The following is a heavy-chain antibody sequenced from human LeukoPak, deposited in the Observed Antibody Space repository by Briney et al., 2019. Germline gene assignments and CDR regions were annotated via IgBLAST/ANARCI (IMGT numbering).Heavy chain of an antibody. CDR2: ISGSGGTT. CDR1: GFTFSSYA. CDR3: AKDRSRAAVDLVAFDI. V-gene: IGHV3-23*01. J-gene: IGHJ3*02. Sequence: GGSLRLSCAASGFTFSSYAMSWVRQAPGKGLEWVSAISGSGGTTYYADSVKGRFTISRDNSKNTLYLQVTSLRAEDTAVYYCAKDRSRAAVDLVAFDIWGQGTMVTVSS. D-gene: IGHD3-10*01.